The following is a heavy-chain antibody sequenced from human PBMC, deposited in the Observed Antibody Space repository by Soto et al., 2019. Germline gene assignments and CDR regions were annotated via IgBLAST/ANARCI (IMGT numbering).Heavy chain of an antibody. CDR3: AHSWLYYGSGSYYNFDY. J-gene: IGHJ4*02. CDR2: IYWDDDK. D-gene: IGHD3-10*01. V-gene: IGHV2-5*02. CDR1: GFSLSTSGVG. Sequence: QITLKESGPTLVKPTQTLTLTCTFSGFSLSTSGVGVGWIRQPPGKALEWLALIYWDDDKRYSPSLKSRHTITKDTSKNQVVLTMTNMDPVDTATYDCAHSWLYYGSGSYYNFDYWGQGTLLTVSS.